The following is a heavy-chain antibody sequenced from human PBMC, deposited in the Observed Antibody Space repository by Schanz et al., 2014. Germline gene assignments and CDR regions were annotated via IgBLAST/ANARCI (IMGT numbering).Heavy chain of an antibody. D-gene: IGHD3-10*01. J-gene: IGHJ4*02. Sequence: EVQLVQSGGGLVQPGGSLRLSCAASGFTFSSHWMHWVRQDPGKGLVWVARINSVGSNTDYADTVKGRFTIARDSSKNTLYLQMNSLRLEDTAMYDCAKNQYDDGELSSFYFDYWGQGTLVTVSS. CDR3: AKNQYDDGELSSFYFDY. CDR1: GFTFSSHW. CDR2: INSVGSNT. V-gene: IGHV3-74*01.